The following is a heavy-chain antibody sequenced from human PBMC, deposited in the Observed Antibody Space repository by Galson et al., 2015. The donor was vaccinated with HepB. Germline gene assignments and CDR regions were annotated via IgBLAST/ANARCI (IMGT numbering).Heavy chain of an antibody. V-gene: IGHV1-2*06. Sequence: SVKVSCKASGYTFTGYYMHWVRQAPGQGLEWMGRINPNSGGTNYAQKFQGRVTMTRDTSISTAYMELSRLRSDDTAVYYCARGSGGSYYMMFPWGQGTLVTVSS. J-gene: IGHJ4*02. CDR2: INPNSGGT. CDR1: GYTFTGYY. D-gene: IGHD1-26*01. CDR3: ARGSGGSYYMMFP.